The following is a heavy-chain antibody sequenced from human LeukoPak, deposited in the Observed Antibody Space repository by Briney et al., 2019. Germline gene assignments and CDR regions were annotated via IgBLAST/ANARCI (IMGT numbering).Heavy chain of an antibody. J-gene: IGHJ4*02. CDR2: IYSGGRP. D-gene: IGHD3-16*01. Sequence: PSETLSLTCTVSGGSISTYYWSWIRQPAGKGLEWIGRIYSGGRPNYNPSLKSRVSMSEDTSKNQFSLKLSSVTAADTAVYYCAREWGSIDYWGQGTLVTVSS. CDR3: AREWGSIDY. CDR1: GGSISTYY. V-gene: IGHV4-4*07.